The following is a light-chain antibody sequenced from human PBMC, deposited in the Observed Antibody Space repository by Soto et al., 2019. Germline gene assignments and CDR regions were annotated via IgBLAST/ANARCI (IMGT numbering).Light chain of an antibody. CDR2: DAS. J-gene: IGKJ4*01. CDR1: QSVRSY. CDR3: QQRSNWPFT. Sequence: EIVLTQSPATLSLSPGERATLSCRASQSVRSYLAWYQQKPGQAPRLLIYDASNRATGIPARFSGSGSGTDFTLTISSLEPEDFAVYYCQQRSNWPFTFGGGTKVEIK. V-gene: IGKV3-11*01.